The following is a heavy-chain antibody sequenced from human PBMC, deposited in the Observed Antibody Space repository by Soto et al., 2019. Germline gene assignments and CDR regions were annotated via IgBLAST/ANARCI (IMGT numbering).Heavy chain of an antibody. J-gene: IGHJ6*02. D-gene: IGHD3-10*01. CDR1: GGTFSSYR. CDR2: ITPVSGTP. CDR3: ARDLPSLEVRAYGMDV. V-gene: IGHV1-69*06. Sequence: QVQLVQSGAEVKKPGSSVKVSCKVSGGTFSSYRISWVRQAPGQGLAWMGGITPVSGTPDYAQKFRGRVTVTADRSTSTAYMELSRLRSEDTAVYYWARDLPSLEVRAYGMDVWGQGTTVTVSS.